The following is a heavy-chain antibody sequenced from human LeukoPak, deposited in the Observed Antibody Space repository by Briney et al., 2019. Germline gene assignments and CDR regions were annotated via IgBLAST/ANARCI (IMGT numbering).Heavy chain of an antibody. D-gene: IGHD3-10*01. CDR2: ISSNGGST. CDR1: GFTFSSYA. V-gene: IGHV3-64*01. J-gene: IGHJ4*02. CDR3: ARVAMVRGVTHGFDY. Sequence: RGSLRLSCAASGFTFSSYAMHWVRQAPGKGLEYVSAISSNGGSTYYANSVKGRFTISRDNSKNTLCLQMGSLRAEDMAVYYCARVAMVRGVTHGFDYWGQGTLVIVSS.